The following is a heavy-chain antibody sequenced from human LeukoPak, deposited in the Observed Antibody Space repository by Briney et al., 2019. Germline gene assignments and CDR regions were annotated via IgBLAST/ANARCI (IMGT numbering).Heavy chain of an antibody. Sequence: GESLKISCKASGYSFTSYWIGWVRQMPGKGLEWTGIIYPGDSDTRYSPSFQGQVSISVDKSISAAYLQWSSLKASDTAMYYCARAGGYDSSGYGYWGQGTLVTVSS. CDR2: IYPGDSDT. CDR1: GYSFTSYW. CDR3: ARAGGYDSSGYGY. V-gene: IGHV5-51*01. D-gene: IGHD3-22*01. J-gene: IGHJ4*02.